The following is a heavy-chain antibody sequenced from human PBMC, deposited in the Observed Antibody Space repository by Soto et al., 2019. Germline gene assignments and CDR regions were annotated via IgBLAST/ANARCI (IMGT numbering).Heavy chain of an antibody. CDR3: ARGGVVVAATPPLYYFDY. D-gene: IGHD2-15*01. J-gene: IGHJ4*02. V-gene: IGHV4-34*01. CDR1: GGSFSGYY. Sequence: QVQLQQWGAGLLKPSETLSLTCAVYGGSFSGYYWSWIRQPPGKGLEWIGEINHSGSTNYNPSLKSRGTIAVDKSKNQFSLKLSSVTAADTAVYYCARGGVVVAATPPLYYFDYWGQVTLVTVSS. CDR2: INHSGST.